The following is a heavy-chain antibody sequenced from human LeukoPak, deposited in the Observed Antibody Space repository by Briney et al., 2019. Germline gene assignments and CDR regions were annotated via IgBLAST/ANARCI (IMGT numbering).Heavy chain of an antibody. Sequence: GGSLRLSCAASGFTFSDHYMDWVRQASGKGLEWIGRSSDKDNSYTTEYAASVKGRFTISRDDSENSLYLQMNSLRAEDTAVYYCARVRGGSYNYFDYWGQGTLVTVSS. CDR2: SSDKDNSYTT. J-gene: IGHJ4*02. CDR3: ARVRGGSYNYFDY. D-gene: IGHD1-26*01. V-gene: IGHV3-72*01. CDR1: GFTFSDHY.